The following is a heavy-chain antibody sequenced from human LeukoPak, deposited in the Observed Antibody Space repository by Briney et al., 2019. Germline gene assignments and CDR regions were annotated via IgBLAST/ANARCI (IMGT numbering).Heavy chain of an antibody. CDR2: IDSNGRTI. J-gene: IGHJ3*02. D-gene: IGHD1-26*01. Sequence: PGGSLRLSCAASGFTFSSYWMHWVRQAPGKGLVWVSRIDSNGRTINYADSVKGRFTISRDNSNNTLYLQMNSLRADDTAIYYCARRRIVGSTDDAFDIWGQGTMVTLSS. CDR3: ARRRIVGSTDDAFDI. CDR1: GFTFSSYW. V-gene: IGHV3-74*01.